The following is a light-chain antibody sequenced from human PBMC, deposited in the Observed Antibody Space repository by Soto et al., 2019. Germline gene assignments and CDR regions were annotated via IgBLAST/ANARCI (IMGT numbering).Light chain of an antibody. Sequence: QSALTQPRSVSGSPGQSVTISYTGTSSDVGGYNYVSWYQQHPGKAPKLMIYEVSNRPSGVSNRFSGSKSGNTASLTISGLQAEDEADYYCSPYTSSSTPYVFGTGTKVTVL. CDR2: EVS. V-gene: IGLV2-14*01. CDR3: SPYTSSSTPYV. J-gene: IGLJ1*01. CDR1: SSDVGGYNY.